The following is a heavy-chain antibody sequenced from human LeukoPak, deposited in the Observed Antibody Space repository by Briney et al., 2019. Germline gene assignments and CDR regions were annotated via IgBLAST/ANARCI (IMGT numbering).Heavy chain of an antibody. CDR3: AREGLNMVRGVIPKEAWGWFDP. CDR1: GVSITTYY. Sequence: SETLSLTCTVSGVSITTYYWSWIRQPPGKGLEWIGYIYHSGSTNYNPSLKSRVTISVDTSKNQFSLKLSSVTAADTAVYYCAREGLNMVRGVIPKEAWGWFDPWGQGTLVTVSS. J-gene: IGHJ5*02. V-gene: IGHV4-59*12. CDR2: IYHSGST. D-gene: IGHD3-10*01.